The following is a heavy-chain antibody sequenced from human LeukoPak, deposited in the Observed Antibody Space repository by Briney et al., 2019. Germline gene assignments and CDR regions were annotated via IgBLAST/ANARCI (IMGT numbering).Heavy chain of an antibody. D-gene: IGHD3-22*01. CDR2: IYYSGST. V-gene: IGHV4-31*03. CDR3: ARLEYYDSSGFLLDY. CDR1: GGSISSGGYY. J-gene: IGHJ4*02. Sequence: PSETLSLTCTVSGGSISSGGYYWSWIRQHPGKGLEWIGYIYYSGSTYYNPSLKSRVTISVDTSKNQFSLKLSSVTAADTAVYYCARLEYYDSSGFLLDYWGQGTLVTVSS.